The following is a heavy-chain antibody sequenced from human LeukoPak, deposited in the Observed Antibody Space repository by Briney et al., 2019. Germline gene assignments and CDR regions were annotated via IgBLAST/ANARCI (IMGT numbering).Heavy chain of an antibody. Sequence: SETLSLTCTVSGGSISSSSYYWDWIRQPPGKGLEWIGNIHYSGSTNYNPSLKSRVTISVDTSKNQFSLKLSSVTAADTAVYYCRVSAYDTYFDYGGQATLVTVSA. CDR3: RVSAYDTYFDY. CDR1: GGSISSSSYY. CDR2: IHYSGST. J-gene: IGHJ4*02. V-gene: IGHV4-39*07. D-gene: IGHD5-12*01.